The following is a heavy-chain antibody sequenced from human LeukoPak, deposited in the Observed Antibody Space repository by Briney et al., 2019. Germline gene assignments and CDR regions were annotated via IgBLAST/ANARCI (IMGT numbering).Heavy chain of an antibody. Sequence: PGGSLRLSCAASGFTFSSYEMNWVRQAPGKGLEWVSYISSSGSTIYYADSVKGRFTISRDNAKNSLYLQMNSLRAEDTAVYYCVPDGPIVVVIPDWGQGTLVTVSS. CDR3: VPDGPIVVVIPD. J-gene: IGHJ4*02. CDR2: ISSSGSTI. D-gene: IGHD3-22*01. CDR1: GFTFSSYE. V-gene: IGHV3-48*03.